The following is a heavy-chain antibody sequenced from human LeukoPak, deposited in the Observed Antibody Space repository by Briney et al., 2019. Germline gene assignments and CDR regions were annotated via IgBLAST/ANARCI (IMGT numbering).Heavy chain of an antibody. Sequence: VKVSCKASGYTFTSYDINWVRQATGQGLEWMGWMNPNSGNTGYAQKFQGRVTMTRNTSISTAYMELSSLRSEDTAVYYCARGVLGHSSYYFDYWGQGTLVTVSS. CDR2: MNPNSGNT. CDR3: ARGVLGHSSYYFDY. CDR1: GYTFTSYD. V-gene: IGHV1-8*01. J-gene: IGHJ4*02. D-gene: IGHD2-8*02.